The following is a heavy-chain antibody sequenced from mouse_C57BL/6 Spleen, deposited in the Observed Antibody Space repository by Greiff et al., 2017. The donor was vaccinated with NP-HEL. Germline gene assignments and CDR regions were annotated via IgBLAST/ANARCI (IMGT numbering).Heavy chain of an antibody. J-gene: IGHJ3*01. Sequence: EVQVVESGGGLVQPKGSLKLSCAASGFSFNTYAMNWVRQAPGKGLEWVARIRSKSNNYATYYADSVKDRFTISRDDSESMLYLQMNNLKTEDTAMYYCVRQGELGPWFAYWGQGTLVTVSA. CDR1: GFSFNTYA. D-gene: IGHD4-1*01. V-gene: IGHV10-1*01. CDR2: IRSKSNNYAT. CDR3: VRQGELGPWFAY.